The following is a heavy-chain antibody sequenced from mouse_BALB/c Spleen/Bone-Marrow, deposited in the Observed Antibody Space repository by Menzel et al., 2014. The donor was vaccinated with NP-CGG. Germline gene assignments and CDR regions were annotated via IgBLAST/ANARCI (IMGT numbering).Heavy chain of an antibody. D-gene: IGHD2-3*01. CDR3: AGRDGYR. CDR2: INPSSGYT. CDR1: GYTFTSYT. J-gene: IGHJ2*01. Sequence: QVQLKESAAELARPGASVKMSCKASGYTFTSYTMHWVKQRPGQGLEWIGYINPSSGYTEYNQKFKDKTTLTADKSSSTAYMQLSSLTSEDSAVYYCAGRDGYRWGQGTTLTVSS. V-gene: IGHV1-4*02.